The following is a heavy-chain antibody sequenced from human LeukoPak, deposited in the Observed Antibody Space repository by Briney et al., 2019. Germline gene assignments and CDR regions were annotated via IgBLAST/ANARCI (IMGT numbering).Heavy chain of an antibody. D-gene: IGHD6-19*01. J-gene: IGHJ4*02. V-gene: IGHV3-23*01. CDR1: RLTLRRYT. CDR3: AISIHSSGC. CDR2: ITNNGGIT. Sequence: PSRTASRLTLRRYTLTWVPQAPGKGLEWVSGITNNGGITNYADSVKGRFTISRDNSKNILYLQMNSLRAEDTAVYYCAISIHSSGCCGQGTLVTVSS.